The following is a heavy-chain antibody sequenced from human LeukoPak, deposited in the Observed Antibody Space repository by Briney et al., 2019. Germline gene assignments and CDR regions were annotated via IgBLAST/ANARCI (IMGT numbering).Heavy chain of an antibody. J-gene: IGHJ5*02. Sequence: GTSVKVSCKASGFTFTSSAMQWVRQARGQRLEWIGWIVVGSGNTNYAQKFQERVTITRDMSTSTAYMELSSLRSEDTAVYYCAADPNFWSDYYEETQFDPWGQGTLVTVSS. D-gene: IGHD3-3*01. V-gene: IGHV1-58*02. CDR3: AADPNFWSDYYEETQFDP. CDR1: GFTFTSSA. CDR2: IVVGSGNT.